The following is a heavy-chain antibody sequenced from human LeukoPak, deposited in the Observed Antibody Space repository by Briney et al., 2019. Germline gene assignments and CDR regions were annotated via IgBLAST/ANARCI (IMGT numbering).Heavy chain of an antibody. V-gene: IGHV4-59*01. CDR3: ARLYRKTYKWNAQPDY. Sequence: SETLSLTCSVSGGSIRSYYWSWIRQPPGKGLEWIGYMYYSGSTNYNPYLKSRVTISVDTSKNQFSLKLTSVTAADTAVYYCARLYRKTYKWNAQPDYWGQGTLVTVSS. CDR1: GGSIRSYY. CDR2: MYYSGST. D-gene: IGHD1-20*01. J-gene: IGHJ4*02.